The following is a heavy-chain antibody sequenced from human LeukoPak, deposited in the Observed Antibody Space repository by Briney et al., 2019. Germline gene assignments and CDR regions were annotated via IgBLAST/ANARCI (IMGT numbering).Heavy chain of an antibody. CDR2: IKQDGSEK. V-gene: IGHV3-7*03. D-gene: IGHD5-18*01. Sequence: GGSLRLSCAASGFTFSSYWMSWVRQAPGKGLEWVANIKQDGSEKYYVDSVKGQFTISRDNAKNSLYLQMNSLRAKDTAVYYCARADTAMVPFDYWGQGTLVTVSS. J-gene: IGHJ4*02. CDR3: ARADTAMVPFDY. CDR1: GFTFSSYW.